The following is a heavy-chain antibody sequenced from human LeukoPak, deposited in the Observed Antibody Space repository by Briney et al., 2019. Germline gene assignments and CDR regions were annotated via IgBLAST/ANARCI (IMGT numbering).Heavy chain of an antibody. D-gene: IGHD2-2*01. Sequence: ASVKVSCKASGGTFSSYAISWVRQAPGQGLEWMGGIIPIFGTANYAQKSQGRVTITADESTSTAYMELSSLRSEDTAVYYCARLVVVPAATSYYYYGMDVWGQGTTVTVSS. V-gene: IGHV1-69*13. CDR1: GGTFSSYA. J-gene: IGHJ6*02. CDR3: ARLVVVPAATSYYYYGMDV. CDR2: IIPIFGTA.